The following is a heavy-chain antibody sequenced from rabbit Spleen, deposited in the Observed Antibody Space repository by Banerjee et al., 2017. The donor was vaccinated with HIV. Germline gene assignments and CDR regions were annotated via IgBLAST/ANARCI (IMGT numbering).Heavy chain of an antibody. J-gene: IGHJ4*01. CDR1: GFSFSNKA. CDR3: VRDLGYDDYSEKGYFNL. D-gene: IGHD2-1*01. Sequence: QEQLVESGGGLVQPEGSLTLSCTASGFSFSNKAVMCWVRQAPGKGLEWIGIIDVGEGYTDYASWVNGRFTISSHNAQNTLYLQLNSLTAADTATYFCVRDLGYDDYSEKGYFNLWGPGTLVTVS. V-gene: IGHV1S47*01. CDR2: IDVGEGYT.